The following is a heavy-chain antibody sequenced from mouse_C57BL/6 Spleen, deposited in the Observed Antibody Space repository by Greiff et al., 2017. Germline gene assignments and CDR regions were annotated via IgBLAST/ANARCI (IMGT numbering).Heavy chain of an antibody. V-gene: IGHV5-6*01. J-gene: IGHJ2*01. CDR1: GFTFSSYG. CDR3: ARHEEELDY. Sequence: EVKLMESGGDLVKPGGSLKLSCAASGFTFSSYGMSWVRQTPDKRLEWVATISSGGSYTYYPDSVKGRFTLSRDNAKNTLYLQMSSLQSEDTARYYCARHEEELDYWGQGTTLTVSS. CDR2: ISSGGSYT.